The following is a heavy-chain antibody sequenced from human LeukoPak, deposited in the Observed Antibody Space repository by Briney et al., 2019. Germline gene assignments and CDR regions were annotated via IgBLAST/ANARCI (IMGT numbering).Heavy chain of an antibody. D-gene: IGHD6-13*01. CDR2: IYSSGST. J-gene: IGHJ4*02. V-gene: IGHV4-39*01. Sequence: SETLSLTCTVSGVSISSSSYYWGWIRQPPGKGLEWIGSIYSSGSTYYNSSLKSRVTISIDTSKNQVSLKMSSVTAADTAVYYCATGVHGIAAAGDYYFDYWGQGTLVTVSS. CDR1: GVSISSSSYY. CDR3: ATGVHGIAAAGDYYFDY.